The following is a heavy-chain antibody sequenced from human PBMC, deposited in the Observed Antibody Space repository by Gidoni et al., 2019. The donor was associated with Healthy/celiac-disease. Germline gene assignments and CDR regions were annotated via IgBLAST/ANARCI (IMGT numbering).Heavy chain of an antibody. CDR2: IAYEGSNK. CDR3: AREMSGIAADGNDYYYYGMDV. V-gene: IGHV3-30-3*01. D-gene: IGHD6-13*01. CDR1: GFTFSSYA. Sequence: QVQLVESGGGVVQPGRSLRLSCAASGFTFSSYAMHWVRQAPGKGREWVEVIAYEGSNKDYADSVKGRFTIARDNSKNTLYLQMNRLRAEDTAVYYCAREMSGIAADGNDYYYYGMDVWGQGTTVTVSS. J-gene: IGHJ6*02.